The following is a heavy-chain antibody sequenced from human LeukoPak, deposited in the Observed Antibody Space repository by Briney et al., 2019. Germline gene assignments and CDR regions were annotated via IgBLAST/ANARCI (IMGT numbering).Heavy chain of an antibody. Sequence: ASVKVSCKASGYTFTSYAMHWVRQAPGQRLEWMGWINAGNGNTKYSQKFQGRVTITRDTSASTAYMVLSSLRSEDTAVYYCARDPIAVAGTYYYYYGMDVWGQGTTVTVSS. CDR3: ARDPIAVAGTYYYYYGMDV. V-gene: IGHV1-3*01. CDR2: INAGNGNT. J-gene: IGHJ6*02. CDR1: GYTFTSYA. D-gene: IGHD6-19*01.